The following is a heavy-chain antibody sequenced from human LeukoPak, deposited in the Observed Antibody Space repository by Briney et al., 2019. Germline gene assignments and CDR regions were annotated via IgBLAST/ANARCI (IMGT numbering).Heavy chain of an antibody. CDR3: ARASYYYDTSGLGAFDI. V-gene: IGHV3-9*01. J-gene: IGHJ3*02. Sequence: GGSLRLSCAASGFTFDDHAMYWVRQAPGKGLEWVSGINWDGSRIGYADAVKGRFTISRDSAKNSLYLQMNSLRTEDTALYYCARASYYYDTSGLGAFDIWGQGTLATAPS. D-gene: IGHD3-22*01. CDR1: GFTFDDHA. CDR2: INWDGSRI.